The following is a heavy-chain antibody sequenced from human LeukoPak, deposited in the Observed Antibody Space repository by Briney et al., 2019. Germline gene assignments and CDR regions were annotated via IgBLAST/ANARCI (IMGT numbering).Heavy chain of an antibody. J-gene: IGHJ5*02. CDR3: ARGDYSSGWYLTSERYNWFDP. V-gene: IGHV1-46*01. CDR1: GYTFTSYY. CDR2: INPSGGST. Sequence: ASVKVSCKASGYTFTSYYMHWVRQAPGQGLEWMGIINPSGGSTSYAQKFQGRVTMTRDMSTSTAYMELSSLRSDDTAVYYCARGDYSSGWYLTSERYNWFDPWGQGTLVTVSS. D-gene: IGHD6-19*01.